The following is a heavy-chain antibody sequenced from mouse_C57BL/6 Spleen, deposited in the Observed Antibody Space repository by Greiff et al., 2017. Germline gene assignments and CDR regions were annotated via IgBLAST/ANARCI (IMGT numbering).Heavy chain of an antibody. CDR1: GYAFSSSW. CDR2: IYPGDGDT. V-gene: IGHV1-82*01. CDR3: ARTRIYYDYSYYFDY. J-gene: IGHJ2*01. D-gene: IGHD2-4*01. Sequence: VQGVESGPELVKPGASVKISCKASGYAFSSSWMNWVKQRPGKGLEWIGRIYPGDGDTNYNGKFKGKATLTADKSSSTAYMQLSSLTSEDSAVYFCARTRIYYDYSYYFDYWGQGTTLTVSS.